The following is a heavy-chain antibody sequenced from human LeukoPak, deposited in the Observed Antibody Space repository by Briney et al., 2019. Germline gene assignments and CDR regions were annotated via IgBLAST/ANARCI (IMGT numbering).Heavy chain of an antibody. J-gene: IGHJ4*02. CDR1: GFTFSSYS. CDR3: ARTYDFWTN. CDR2: IKQDGSEK. Sequence: GGSLRLSCATSGFTFSSYSMNWVRQAPGKGLEWVANIKQDGSEKYYVDSVKGRFTISRDNAKNSLYLQMNSLRAEDTAVYYCARTYDFWTNWGQRTLVTVSS. V-gene: IGHV3-7*01. D-gene: IGHD3-3*01.